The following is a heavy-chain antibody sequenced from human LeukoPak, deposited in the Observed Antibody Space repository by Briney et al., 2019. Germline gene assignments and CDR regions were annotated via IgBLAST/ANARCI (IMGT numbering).Heavy chain of an antibody. V-gene: IGHV4-34*01. D-gene: IGHD2/OR15-2a*01. CDR3: ARVPQYSDAPFDY. J-gene: IGHJ4*02. CDR1: GGSFSGYY. CDR2: INHSGST. Sequence: SETLSLTCAVYGGSFSGYYWSWIRQPPGKGLEWIGEINHSGSTNYNPSLKSRVTISVDTSKNQFSLKLSSVTAADTAVYYCARVPQYSDAPFDYWGQGTLVTVSS.